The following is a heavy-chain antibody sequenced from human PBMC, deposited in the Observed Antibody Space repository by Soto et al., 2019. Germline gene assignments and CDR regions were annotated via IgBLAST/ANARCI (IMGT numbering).Heavy chain of an antibody. J-gene: IGHJ4*02. CDR3: ARRGSGSYSDY. CDR2: IYYSGTT. Sequence: PSETLSLTCTVSGGSISSSNWWGWIRQPPGKGLEWIGYIYYSGTTYYNPSLKSRVTMSVDTSKNQFSLKLTSVTAVDTAVYYCARRGSGSYSDYWGQGTLVTVSS. D-gene: IGHD3-10*01. V-gene: IGHV4-28*01. CDR1: GGSISSSNW.